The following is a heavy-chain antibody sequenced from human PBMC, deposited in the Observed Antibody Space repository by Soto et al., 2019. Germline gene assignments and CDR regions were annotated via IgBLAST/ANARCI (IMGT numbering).Heavy chain of an antibody. CDR3: ASYKRTARNWFDP. V-gene: IGHV4-61*01. CDR2: IYYSGST. Sequence: SETLSLTCTVSGGSVSSGSYYWSWIRQPPGKGLEWIGYIYYSGSTNYNPSLKSRVTISVDTSKNQFSLKLSSVTAADTAVYYCASYKRTARNWFDPWGQGTLVTVPQ. CDR1: GGSVSSGSYY. J-gene: IGHJ5*02. D-gene: IGHD5-18*01.